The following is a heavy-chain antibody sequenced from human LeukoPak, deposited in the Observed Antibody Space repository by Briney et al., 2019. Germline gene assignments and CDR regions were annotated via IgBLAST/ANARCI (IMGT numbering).Heavy chain of an antibody. V-gene: IGHV1-69*13. D-gene: IGHD2-15*01. CDR1: GGTFSSYA. CDR2: IIPIFGTA. CDR3: ARDGYWSGGSCYEFYYYYGMDV. J-gene: IGHJ6*02. Sequence: GASVKVSCKASGGTFSSYAISWVRQAPGQGLEWMGGIIPIFGTANYAQKFQGRVTITADESTSTAYMELSSLRSEDTAVYYCARDGYWSGGSCYEFYYYYGMDVWGQGTTVTVSS.